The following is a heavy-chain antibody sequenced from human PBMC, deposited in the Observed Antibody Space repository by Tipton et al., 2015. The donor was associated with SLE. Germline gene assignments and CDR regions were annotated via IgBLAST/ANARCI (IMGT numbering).Heavy chain of an antibody. CDR2: SNEDGGIT. D-gene: IGHD3-10*01. Sequence: GSLRLSCAASGSNFGSYWMHWVRQAPGKGLVWVSRSNEDGGITSYADSVRGRFTISRDNARNTLYLQMNSLRVEDTAVYYCVRDREGGTGNGWFDSWGQGTLVTVSS. V-gene: IGHV3-74*01. J-gene: IGHJ5*01. CDR3: VRDREGGTGNGWFDS. CDR1: GSNFGSYW.